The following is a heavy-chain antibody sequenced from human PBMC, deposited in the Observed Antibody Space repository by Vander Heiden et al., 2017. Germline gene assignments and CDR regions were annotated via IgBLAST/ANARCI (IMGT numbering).Heavy chain of an antibody. CDR3: ARDKGAAGRVFDY. V-gene: IGHV3-21*01. CDR2: ISSSSSYI. Sequence: EVQLVESGGGLVKPGGSLRLSCAASGFTFRSYSMNWVRQAPGKGLEWVSSISSSSSYIYYADSVKGRFTISRDNAKNSLYLQMNSLRAEDTAVYYCARDKGAAGRVFDYWGQGTLVTVSS. D-gene: IGHD6-13*01. CDR1: GFTFRSYS. J-gene: IGHJ4*02.